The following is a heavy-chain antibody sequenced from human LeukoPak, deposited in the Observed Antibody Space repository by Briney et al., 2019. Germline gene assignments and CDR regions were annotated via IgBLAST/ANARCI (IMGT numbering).Heavy chain of an antibody. CDR2: INPSGGST. CDR3: SSSWTSEGYFDY. CDR1: GSTFTSYY. D-gene: IGHD6-13*01. V-gene: IGHV1-46*01. J-gene: IGHJ4*02. Sequence: ASVKVSCKASGSTFTSYYMHWVRQAPGQGLEWMGIINPSGGSTSYAQKFQGRVTMTRDMSTSTVYMELSSLRSEDTAVYYCSSSWTSEGYFDYWGQGTLVTVSS.